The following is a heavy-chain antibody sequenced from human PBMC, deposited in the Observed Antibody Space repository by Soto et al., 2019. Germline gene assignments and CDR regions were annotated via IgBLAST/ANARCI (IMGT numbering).Heavy chain of an antibody. CDR2: ISPRNGDT. D-gene: IGHD3-3*01. J-gene: IGHJ5*02. Sequence: ASVKVSCKTSGYIFTDYHVHWVRQAPGQGLEWMGRISPRNGDTHYAQKFQDRVTLTTDTSTSTAYMELRSLRSDDTAIYYCARDPHEFWTSYWFDPWGQGTPVTVSS. CDR1: GYIFTDYH. CDR3: ARDPHEFWTSYWFDP. V-gene: IGHV1-18*01.